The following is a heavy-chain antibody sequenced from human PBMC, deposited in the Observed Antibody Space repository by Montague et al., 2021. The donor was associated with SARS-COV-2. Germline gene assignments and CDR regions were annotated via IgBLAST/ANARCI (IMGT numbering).Heavy chain of an antibody. CDR3: ASEESVTYEAFDS. J-gene: IGHJ4*02. CDR2: ISNDGSRK. V-gene: IGHV3-30*04. CDR1: GFTFSSYI. Sequence: SLRLSCAASGFTFSSYIMHWVRQAPGEGLEWVADISNDGSRKYYADSVKDRFTISRDNSENTLFLQMTSLRAEDTAVYFCASEESVTYEAFDSWGQGTLVTVSS. D-gene: IGHD2-21*02.